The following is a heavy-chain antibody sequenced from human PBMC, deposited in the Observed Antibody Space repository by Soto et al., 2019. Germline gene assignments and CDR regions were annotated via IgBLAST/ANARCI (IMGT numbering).Heavy chain of an antibody. J-gene: IGHJ4*02. CDR3: AKELVNSGWTYFDC. CDR1: GFTFNTYA. D-gene: IGHD6-19*01. V-gene: IGHV3-23*01. CDR2: ISDSGGRT. Sequence: PGGSLRLSCAASGFTFNTYAMSWVRQAPGKGLEWVSAISDSGGRTYYADSVKGRFTISRDNSKNTLYLQINSLRAEDTAVYFCAKELVNSGWTYFDCWGQGTLVT.